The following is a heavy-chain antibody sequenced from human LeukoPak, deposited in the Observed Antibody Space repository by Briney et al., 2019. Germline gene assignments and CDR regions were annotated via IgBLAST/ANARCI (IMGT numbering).Heavy chain of an antibody. J-gene: IGHJ4*02. Sequence: PGGSLRLSCAASGFTFSNAWMSWVRQAPGKGLEGVGRIKSKTDGGTTDYAAPVKGRFTISRDDSKNTLYLQMNSLKTEDTAVYYCTTVLHYDILTGYYRGLDWGQGTLATVSS. CDR1: GFTFSNAW. CDR2: IKSKTDGGTT. CDR3: TTVLHYDILTGYYRGLD. V-gene: IGHV3-15*01. D-gene: IGHD3-9*01.